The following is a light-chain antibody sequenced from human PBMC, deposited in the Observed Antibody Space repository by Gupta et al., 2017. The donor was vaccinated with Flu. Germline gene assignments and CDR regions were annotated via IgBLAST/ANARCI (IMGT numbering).Light chain of an antibody. CDR2: EAY. CDR3: CSAAGGGTYV. V-gene: IGLV2-23*01. CDR1: SGDIGSYNY. Sequence: QSALTQPASVSGTPGQSITIPCTGTSGDIGSYNYVSWYQQHPGKVPKLMIYEAYKRPSGVSDRFSASKSGNTASLTISGLQTEDEADYYCCSAAGGGTYVFGTGTEVTVL. J-gene: IGLJ1*01.